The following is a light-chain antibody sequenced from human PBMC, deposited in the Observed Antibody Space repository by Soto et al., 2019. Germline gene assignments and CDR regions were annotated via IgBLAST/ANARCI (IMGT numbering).Light chain of an antibody. CDR1: QSVSSY. CDR3: QERGNWPPYT. J-gene: IGKJ2*01. Sequence: EIVLTQSPATLSLSPGERATLSCRASQSVSSYLAWYQQKPGQAPRLLIYDASNRVTGIPARFSGSGSGTDFTLTISSLEPEDFAVYYCQERGNWPPYTFGQGTKLEIK. CDR2: DAS. V-gene: IGKV3-11*01.